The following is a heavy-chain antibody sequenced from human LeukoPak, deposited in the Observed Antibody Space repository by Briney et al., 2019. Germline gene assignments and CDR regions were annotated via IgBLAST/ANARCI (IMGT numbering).Heavy chain of an antibody. CDR1: AFNFSDYH. CDR3: AKVGGRSWFYFDN. D-gene: IGHD6-13*01. V-gene: IGHV3-30*18. CDR2: ITDDGTDK. J-gene: IGHJ4*02. Sequence: GGSLRLSCAGSAFNFSDYHMDWVRQAPGKGLEWVAVITDDGTDKYCRDSVKGRFSVSRDNSKNTLYLQMNTLRPEDTAIYFCAKVGGRSWFYFDNWGQGTVVTVSS.